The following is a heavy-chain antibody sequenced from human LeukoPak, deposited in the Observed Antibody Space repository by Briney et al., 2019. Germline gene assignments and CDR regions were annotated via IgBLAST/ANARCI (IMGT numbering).Heavy chain of an antibody. D-gene: IGHD2-15*01. CDR1: GGTFSSYA. V-gene: IGHV1-69*01. Sequence: SVKVSCKASGGTFSSYAISWVRQAPGQGPEWMGGIIPIFGTANYAQKFQGRVTITADESTSTAYMELSSLRSEDTAVYYCARDGTHCSGGSCFDYWGQGTLVTVSS. J-gene: IGHJ4*02. CDR2: IIPIFGTA. CDR3: ARDGTHCSGGSCFDY.